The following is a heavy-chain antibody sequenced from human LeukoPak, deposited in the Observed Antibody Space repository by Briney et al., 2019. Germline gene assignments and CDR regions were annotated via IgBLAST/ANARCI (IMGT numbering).Heavy chain of an antibody. CDR2: SNPSGDST. CDR3: ARDYYDSSGYYDAFDI. Sequence: ASVKVSCKASGYTFTNYYIHWVRQAPGHGLEWMGISNPSGDSTNYAQKFQGRVTMTRDTSTSTVYMDLSSLRSEDTAVYYCARDYYDSSGYYDAFDIWGQGTMVTVSS. V-gene: IGHV1-46*01. J-gene: IGHJ3*02. D-gene: IGHD3-22*01. CDR1: GYTFTNYY.